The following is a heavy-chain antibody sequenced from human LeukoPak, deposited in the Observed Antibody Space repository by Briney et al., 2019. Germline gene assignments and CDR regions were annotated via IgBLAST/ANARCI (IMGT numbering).Heavy chain of an antibody. J-gene: IGHJ3*02. D-gene: IGHD6-19*01. CDR2: ISWNSGSI. CDR1: GFTFDDYA. Sequence: GGSLRLSCAASGFTFDDYAMHWVRQAPGEGLEWVSGISWNSGSIGYADSVKGRFTISRDNAKNSLYLQMNSLRAEDTALYYCAKPYPEPGIAVSGAFDIWGQGTMVTVSS. CDR3: AKPYPEPGIAVSGAFDI. V-gene: IGHV3-9*01.